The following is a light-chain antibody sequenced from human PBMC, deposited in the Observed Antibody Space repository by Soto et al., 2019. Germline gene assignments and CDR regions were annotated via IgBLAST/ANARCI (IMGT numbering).Light chain of an antibody. CDR1: QCVSSW. Sequence: DFQMPQSPSSVSASLGDRFTITCLASQCVSSWLAWYQQKPGRAPKLLIYSASSLQSGAPSRFTGSGSGTDFTLTITGLQPDDVATYYCQQGNSFPLSFGGGTRLEIK. CDR2: SAS. CDR3: QQGNSFPLS. J-gene: IGKJ5*01. V-gene: IGKV1-12*01.